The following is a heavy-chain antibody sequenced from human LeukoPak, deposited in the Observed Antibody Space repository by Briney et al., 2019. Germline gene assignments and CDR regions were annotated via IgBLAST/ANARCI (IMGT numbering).Heavy chain of an antibody. CDR2: LSGSGGST. D-gene: IGHD4/OR15-4a*01. Sequence: PGGSLRLSCAASGFIFKKHAMSWVRQAPGKGLEWVSGLSGSGGSTDYADSVKGRFTVSRDNSKNTLFLQMNSLRAEDTAIYYCAKERDYGPADYWGQGTLVTVSS. CDR3: AKERDYGPADY. V-gene: IGHV3-23*01. CDR1: GFIFKKHA. J-gene: IGHJ4*02.